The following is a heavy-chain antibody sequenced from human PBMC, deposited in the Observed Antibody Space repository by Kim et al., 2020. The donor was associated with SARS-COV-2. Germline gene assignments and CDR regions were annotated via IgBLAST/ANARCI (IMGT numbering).Heavy chain of an antibody. CDR1: GFTFTNVR. J-gene: IGHJ4*02. V-gene: IGHV3-15*01. CDR3: TTHRVVAGLFDY. D-gene: IGHD6-19*01. Sequence: GGSLRLSCAVSGFTFTNVRMSWVRQTPGKGLEWVGRINSKIDGETTDYATSVKGRVSILRDEAKNTLYLQMTSLKIEDTAVYYCTTHRVVAGLFDYWGQGTLITVSS. CDR2: INSKIDGETT.